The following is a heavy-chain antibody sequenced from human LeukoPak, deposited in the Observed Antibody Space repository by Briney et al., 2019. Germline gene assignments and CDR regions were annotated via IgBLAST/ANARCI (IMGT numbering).Heavy chain of an antibody. CDR1: EFTFSTYW. CDR3: AREVTVLRLGVYADY. Sequence: GGSLRLSCAASEFTFSTYWMSWVRQAPGKGLEWAANINEDGSQKYYVDSVKGRFTISRDNAKNSLYLQMNSLRAEDTAVYYCAREVTVLRLGVYADYWGQGTLVTVSS. J-gene: IGHJ4*02. D-gene: IGHD3-16*01. V-gene: IGHV3-7*01. CDR2: INEDGSQK.